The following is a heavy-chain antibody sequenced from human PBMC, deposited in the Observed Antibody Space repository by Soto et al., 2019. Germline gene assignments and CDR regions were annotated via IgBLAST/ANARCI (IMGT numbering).Heavy chain of an antibody. V-gene: IGHV4-59*01. Sequence: QVQLRESGPGLVKPSETLSLTCTVSGGSIGIYYWTWVRQPPGKGLEWIGYIHYTGSTNCQPSLKSRVTISVATSKNQFSLKLTSVTAADTAIYYCARTYSGFDYWGQGTRVTVPS. CDR2: IHYTGST. CDR3: ARTYSGFDY. D-gene: IGHD2-21*01. CDR1: GGSIGIYY. J-gene: IGHJ4*02.